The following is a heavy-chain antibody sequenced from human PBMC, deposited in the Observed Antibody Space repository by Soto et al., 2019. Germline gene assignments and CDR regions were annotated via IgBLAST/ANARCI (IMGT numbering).Heavy chain of an antibody. V-gene: IGHV3-74*01. CDR3: ASSARGSSGDYS. CDR2: INSDGSST. D-gene: IGHD3-16*01. J-gene: IGHJ4*02. Sequence: EAHLVESGGGLVQPGGSLRLSCAASGFTFSNYWIHWVRQAPGKGLVWVSRINSDGSSTNYADSVKGRFTISRDKAKNTVYLQMNSLRAEDTAMFYCASSARGSSGDYSWGQGTLVTVSP. CDR1: GFTFSNYW.